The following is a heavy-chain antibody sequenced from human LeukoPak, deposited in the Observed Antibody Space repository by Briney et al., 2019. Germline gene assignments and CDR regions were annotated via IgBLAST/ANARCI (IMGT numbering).Heavy chain of an antibody. CDR1: GGSISSYY. J-gene: IGHJ3*02. Sequence: PSETLSLTCIVSGGSISSYYWSWIRQPPGKGLEWIGYIHYSGSTNYNPSLKSRVTISVDTSKNQCSLKLKSVTAADTAVYYCAREAREGHVFDIWGQGTMVTVSS. CDR2: IHYSGST. CDR3: AREAREGHVFDI. V-gene: IGHV4-59*01. D-gene: IGHD5-24*01.